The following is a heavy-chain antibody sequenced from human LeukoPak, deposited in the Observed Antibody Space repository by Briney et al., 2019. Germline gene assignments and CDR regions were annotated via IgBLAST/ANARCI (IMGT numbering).Heavy chain of an antibody. CDR1: GFTFSRYG. D-gene: IGHD2-15*01. CDR3: AKDGGSDPDSFDI. CDR2: IRYDGSNK. V-gene: IGHV3-30*02. Sequence: GGSLRLSCAPSGFTFSRYGMHWVRQAPGKGLEWVAFIRYDGSNKNYADSVKGRFTISRDNTKNSLYLQMNSLRAEDTAVYYCAKDGGSDPDSFDIWGQGTMVTVSS. J-gene: IGHJ3*02.